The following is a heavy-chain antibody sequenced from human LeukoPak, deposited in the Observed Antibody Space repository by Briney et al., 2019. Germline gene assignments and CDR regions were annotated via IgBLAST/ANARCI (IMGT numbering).Heavy chain of an antibody. CDR2: MSGSGGST. Sequence: GGSLRLSCAASGFTFNIYAMNWVRQAPGKGLEWVSAMSGSGGSTYYADSVKGRFTISRHNSKNTLYLQVNSLRAGDTALYYCAKTSEPYYNIGKALDFWGQGTLVTVSS. CDR1: GFTFNIYA. CDR3: AKTSEPYYNIGKALDF. J-gene: IGHJ4*02. V-gene: IGHV3-23*01. D-gene: IGHD3-22*01.